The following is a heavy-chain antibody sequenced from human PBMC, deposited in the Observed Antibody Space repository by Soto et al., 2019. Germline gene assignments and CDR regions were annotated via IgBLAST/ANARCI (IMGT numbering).Heavy chain of an antibody. CDR1: GLACSSSA. V-gene: IGHV3-23*01. CDR3: AKRPYDNSGYYPWFHY. J-gene: IGHJ4*02. CDR2: IGGSGGST. D-gene: IGHD3-22*01. Sequence: VGSLRLSCEASGLACSSSARGWVRQDPEKGLEWVSAIGGSGGSTYYADSVKGRFTVSRDNSKNTLYLQMNSLRAEDTAVYYCAKRPYDNSGYYPWFHYWRQGTLVTVSP.